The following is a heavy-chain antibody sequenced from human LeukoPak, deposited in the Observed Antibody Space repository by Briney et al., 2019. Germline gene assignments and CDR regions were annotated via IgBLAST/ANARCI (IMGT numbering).Heavy chain of an antibody. J-gene: IGHJ4*02. D-gene: IGHD5-24*01. CDR2: IYPGDSDT. CDR1: GYSFTNYW. V-gene: IGHV5-51*01. Sequence: GESPKISCKGSGYSFTNYWIGWVRQLPGKGLEWMGFIYPGDSDTRYSPSFQGQVTISADKSISTAYLQWSSLKASDTAIYYCARLSGDGYNYFDYWGQGTLVTVSS. CDR3: ARLSGDGYNYFDY.